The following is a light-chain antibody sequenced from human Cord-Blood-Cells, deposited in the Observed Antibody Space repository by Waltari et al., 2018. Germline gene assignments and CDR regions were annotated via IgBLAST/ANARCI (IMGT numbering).Light chain of an antibody. CDR3: QQYNXWPPWT. CDR2: GAS. CDR1: QSVSSN. Sequence: EIVMTQSPATLSVSPXERAXXSCRASQSVSSNLAWYQQKPGQAXXLLIYGASXRATGIPXRFSXXGSGTEFTLXISXLQSEDFAVYYXQQYNXWPPWTXXQGTKVEXK. V-gene: IGKV3-15*01. J-gene: IGKJ1*01.